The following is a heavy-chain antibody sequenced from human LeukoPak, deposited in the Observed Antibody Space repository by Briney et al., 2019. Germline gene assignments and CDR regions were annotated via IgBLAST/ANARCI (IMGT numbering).Heavy chain of an antibody. V-gene: IGHV3-30*18. CDR3: AKDLGGSTVDY. Sequence: GGSLRLSCAASGFTFSSYGMHWVRQAPGKGLEWVAVISYDGSNKYYADSVKGRFTISRDNSKNTLYLQLNSLRAEDTAVYYCAKDLGGSTVDYWGQGTLVTVSS. CDR2: ISYDGSNK. J-gene: IGHJ4*02. CDR1: GFTFSSYG. D-gene: IGHD3-10*01.